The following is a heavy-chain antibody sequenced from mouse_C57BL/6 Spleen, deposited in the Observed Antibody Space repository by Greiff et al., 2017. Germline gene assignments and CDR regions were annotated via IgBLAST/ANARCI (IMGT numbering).Heavy chain of an antibody. J-gene: IGHJ2*01. CDR1: GYTFTSYG. Sequence: VKLVESGAELARPGASVKLSCKASGYTFTSYGISWVKQRTGQGLEWIGEIYPRSGNTYYNEKFKGKATLTADKSSSTAYMELRSLTSEDSAVYFCARSTMVTTGDYWGQGTTLTVSS. V-gene: IGHV1-81*01. CDR2: IYPRSGNT. D-gene: IGHD2-2*01. CDR3: ARSTMVTTGDY.